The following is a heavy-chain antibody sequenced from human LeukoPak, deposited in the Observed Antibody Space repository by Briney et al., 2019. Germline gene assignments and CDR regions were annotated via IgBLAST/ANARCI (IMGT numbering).Heavy chain of an antibody. CDR3: ARGSNYGGNSYDY. CDR1: GGSFYSYY. CDR2: INHSGST. D-gene: IGHD4-23*01. V-gene: IGHV4-34*01. Sequence: PSETLCLTWAVYGGSFYSYYCTWIRQPPGKGLEWIGEINHSGSTNCHPSLKSRVTMSVDTSKNQFSLELSSVTAADTAVYYCARGSNYGGNSYDYWGQGTLVTVSS. J-gene: IGHJ4*02.